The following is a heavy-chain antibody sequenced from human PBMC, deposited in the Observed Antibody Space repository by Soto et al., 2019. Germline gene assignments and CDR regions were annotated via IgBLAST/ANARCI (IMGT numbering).Heavy chain of an antibody. CDR2: IYSGGST. J-gene: IGHJ6*02. V-gene: IGHV3-53*01. CDR1: GFTVSSNY. D-gene: IGHD3-22*01. CDR3: ARDRYYYDSSGYFYYYYGMDV. Sequence: PGGSLRLSCAASGFTVSSNYMSWVRQAPGKGLEWVSVIYSGGSTYYADSVKGRFTISRDNSKNTLYLQMNSLRAEDTAVYYCARDRYYYDSSGYFYYYYGMDVWGQGTTVTVS.